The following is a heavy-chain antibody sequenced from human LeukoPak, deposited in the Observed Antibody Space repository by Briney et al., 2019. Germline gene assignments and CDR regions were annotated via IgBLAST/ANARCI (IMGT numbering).Heavy chain of an antibody. Sequence: GASVKVSCKASGYTFTSYYMHWVRQAPGQGLEWMGIINPSGGSTSYAQKYQGRVTMTRDMSTSTVYMELSSLRSEDTAVYYCARDYDSSGSTVALALDYWGQGTLVTVSS. CDR1: GYTFTSYY. V-gene: IGHV1-46*01. J-gene: IGHJ4*02. CDR3: ARDYDSSGSTVALALDY. D-gene: IGHD3-22*01. CDR2: INPSGGST.